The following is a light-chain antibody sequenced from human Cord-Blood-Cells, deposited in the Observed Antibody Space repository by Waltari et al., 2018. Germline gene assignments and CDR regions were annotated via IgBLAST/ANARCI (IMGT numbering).Light chain of an antibody. CDR2: AAS. CDR1: QGISSY. Sequence: DIPLTQSPSFLSASVEDRVTITCRASQGISSYLAWYQQKPGKAPKLLIYAASTLQSGVPSRFSGSGSGTEFTLTISSLQPEDFATYYCQQLNSYPYSFGQGTKLEIK. V-gene: IGKV1-9*01. J-gene: IGKJ2*03. CDR3: QQLNSYPYS.